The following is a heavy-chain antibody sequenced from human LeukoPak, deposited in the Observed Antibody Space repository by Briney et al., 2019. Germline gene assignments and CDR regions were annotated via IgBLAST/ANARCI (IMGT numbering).Heavy chain of an antibody. CDR3: TRDHHSSSWFPYYIDY. J-gene: IGHJ4*02. V-gene: IGHV3-49*04. D-gene: IGHD6-13*01. CDR1: GFTFGDYA. CDR2: IRSKAYGGTT. Sequence: PGGSLRLSCTASGFTFGDYAMSWVRQAPGKGLEWVGFIRSKAYGGTTEYAASVKGRFTISRDDSKSIAYLQMNSLKTEDTAVYYCTRDHHSSSWFPYYIDYWGQGTLVTVSS.